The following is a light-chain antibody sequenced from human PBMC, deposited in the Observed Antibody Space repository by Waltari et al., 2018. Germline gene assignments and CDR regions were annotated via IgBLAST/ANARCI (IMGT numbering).Light chain of an antibody. J-gene: IGLJ3*02. CDR3: QSADSSGTSLL. CDR1: LLSNQV. CDR2: KDT. V-gene: IGLV3-25*03. Sequence: SYDLTQPPSVSVSPGQTARITCSGHLLSNQVGYGYQQKPGQAPVLVIYKDTQRASGIPERFFGSSSGTTVTLTITAVQAEDEADYYCQSADSSGTSLLFGGGTKVTVL.